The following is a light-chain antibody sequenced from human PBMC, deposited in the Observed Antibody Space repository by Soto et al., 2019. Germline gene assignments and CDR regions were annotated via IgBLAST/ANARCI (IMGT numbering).Light chain of an antibody. CDR1: QSLIHSDGSTY. J-gene: IGKJ1*01. V-gene: IGKV2-30*02. CDR3: MQGTHWPWT. Sequence: DVVMTQSPLSLPVTLGQPASISCRSSQSLIHSDGSTYLSWFQQRPGQSPRRLIYEVSDRDSGVPDRFSGSGSGTDFTLKISRVEAEAVGVYYCMQGTHWPWTFGQGTEVEIK. CDR2: EVS.